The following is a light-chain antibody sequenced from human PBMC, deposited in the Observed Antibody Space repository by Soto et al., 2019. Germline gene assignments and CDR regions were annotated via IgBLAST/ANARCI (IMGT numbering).Light chain of an antibody. Sequence: QLVLTQSPSASASLGASVKLTCTLSSGHSSYAIAWHQQHPEKGPRYLMKLNNDGRHDKGDGIPDRFSGSSSGAERYLTISSLQSEDEADYYCQTWGTGIVVFGGGTKLTVL. CDR3: QTWGTGIVV. CDR2: LNNDGRH. J-gene: IGLJ2*01. V-gene: IGLV4-69*01. CDR1: SGHSSYA.